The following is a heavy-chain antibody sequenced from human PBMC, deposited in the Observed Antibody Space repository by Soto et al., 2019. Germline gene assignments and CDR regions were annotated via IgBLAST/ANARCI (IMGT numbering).Heavy chain of an antibody. V-gene: IGHV1-18*01. CDR1: GYTFTSYD. D-gene: IGHD3-22*01. CDR3: ARDHDSSGYYTHYYYGMDV. CDR2: MNAYSGNT. J-gene: IGHJ6*02. Sequence: ASVKVSCKASGYTFTSYDINWVRQATGQGLEWMGWMNAYSGNTDYAQKLQGRVTMTTDTSTSTAYMELRSLRSDDTAVYYCARDHDSSGYYTHYYYGMDVWGQGTTVTVSS.